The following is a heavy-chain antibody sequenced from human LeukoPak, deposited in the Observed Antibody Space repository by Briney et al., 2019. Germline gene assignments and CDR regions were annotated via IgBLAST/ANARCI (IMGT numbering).Heavy chain of an antibody. CDR3: AREVSEGFDF. V-gene: IGHV3-21*01. Sequence: GGSLRLSCAASGFSFSSYAMNWIRQAPGKGLEWVSSFGTRSTSIYHAGSVKGRFAISRDNAKNSLYLQMNSLRAEDTAVYYCAREVSEGFDFWGQGTLVTVSS. CDR2: FGTRSTSI. J-gene: IGHJ4*02. D-gene: IGHD3-22*01. CDR1: GFSFSSYA.